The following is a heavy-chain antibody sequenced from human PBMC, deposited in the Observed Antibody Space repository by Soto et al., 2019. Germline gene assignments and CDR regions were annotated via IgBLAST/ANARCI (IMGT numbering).Heavy chain of an antibody. D-gene: IGHD5-18*01. V-gene: IGHV3-74*01. CDR1: GFTFSSSW. J-gene: IGHJ6*02. CDR3: ARGPVNTAMAYYYYYYGMDV. Sequence: GGSLRLSNAASGFTFSSSWMHWVRPAPGKGLVWVSRINSDGSSTSYADSVKGRFTITRDNAKNTLYLQMNSLRAEDTAVYYCARGPVNTAMAYYYYYYGMDVWGQGTTVTVSS. CDR2: INSDGSST.